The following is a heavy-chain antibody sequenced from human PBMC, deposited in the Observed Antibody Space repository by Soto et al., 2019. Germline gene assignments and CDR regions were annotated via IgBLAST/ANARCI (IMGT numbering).Heavy chain of an antibody. Sequence: GGSLRLSCEASGFKFDDYMMHWVRQAPGKGLEWISLISWDGGSIDYADSVKGRFTVSRDNSKTSLYLHMDGLTTEDTAFYFCAKEGNGGSSLDSWGQGTQVTVSS. CDR3: AKEGNGGSSLDS. J-gene: IGHJ5*01. V-gene: IGHV3-43*01. D-gene: IGHD2-15*01. CDR1: GFKFDDYM. CDR2: ISWDGGSI.